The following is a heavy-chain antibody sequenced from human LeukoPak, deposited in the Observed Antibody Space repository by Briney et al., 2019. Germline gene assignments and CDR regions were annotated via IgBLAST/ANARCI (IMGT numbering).Heavy chain of an antibody. CDR1: GFTFDDYA. V-gene: IGHV3-20*04. Sequence: GGSLRLSCAASGFTFDDYAMSWVRQVPGKGLEWVSGITWNGVGTGYGDSVKGRFIISRDNAQNSLYLQMNSLRDEDTALYYCTRGDSSSWYLLYYDYWGQGTLVTVSS. CDR2: ITWNGVGT. D-gene: IGHD6-13*01. J-gene: IGHJ4*02. CDR3: TRGDSSSWYLLYYDY.